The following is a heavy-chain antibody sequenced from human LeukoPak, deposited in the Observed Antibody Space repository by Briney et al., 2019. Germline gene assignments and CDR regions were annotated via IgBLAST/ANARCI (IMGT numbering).Heavy chain of an antibody. Sequence: GGSLRLSCAASGFTFSSYAMSWVRRAPGKGLEWVSSISSSSSYIYYADSVKGRFTISRDNAKNSLYLQMNSLRAEDTAVYYCARELAAAGTVLDYWGQGTLVTVSS. CDR2: ISSSSSYI. D-gene: IGHD6-13*01. CDR3: ARELAAAGTVLDY. CDR1: GFTFSSYA. J-gene: IGHJ4*02. V-gene: IGHV3-21*01.